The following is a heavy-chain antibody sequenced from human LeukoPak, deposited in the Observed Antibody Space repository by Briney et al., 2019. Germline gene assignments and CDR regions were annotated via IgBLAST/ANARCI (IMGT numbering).Heavy chain of an antibody. V-gene: IGHV3-30-3*01. CDR1: GFTFSSYA. D-gene: IGHD3-22*01. CDR3: ARDFYDSSGYYLDY. J-gene: IGHJ4*02. Sequence: GGSLRLSCAASGFTFSSYAMHWVRQAPGKGLEWVAVISYDGSNKYYADSVKGRFTISRDNSKNTLYRQMNSLRAEDTAVYYCARDFYDSSGYYLDYWGQGTLVTVSS. CDR2: ISYDGSNK.